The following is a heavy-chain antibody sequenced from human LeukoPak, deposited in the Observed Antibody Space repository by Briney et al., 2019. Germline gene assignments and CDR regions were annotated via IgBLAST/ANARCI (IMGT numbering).Heavy chain of an antibody. Sequence: ASVKVSCKASDYTFTSYDISWVRQAPGQGLEWMGWISAYTANTNYAQKVQGRVTMTTDTSTSTAYMELRGLRSDDTAVYYCARGQSGDFGHPFGFDYWGQGTLVTVSS. CDR3: ARGQSGDFGHPFGFDY. CDR1: DYTFTSYD. D-gene: IGHD4-17*01. CDR2: ISAYTANT. V-gene: IGHV1-18*01. J-gene: IGHJ4*02.